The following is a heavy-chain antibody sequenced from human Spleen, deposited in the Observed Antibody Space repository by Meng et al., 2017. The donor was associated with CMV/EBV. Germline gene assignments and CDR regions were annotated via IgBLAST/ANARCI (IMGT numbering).Heavy chain of an antibody. CDR1: GFAFNNYW. V-gene: IGHV3-74*01. Sequence: GESLKISCAASGFAFNNYWMHWVRQGPGKGLVWVSRINIDGSTTSYADSVKGRFTISRDNAKNTLYLQMNSLRAEDTGVYYCATGSVPAYFDYWGQGTLVTVSS. CDR3: ATGSVPAYFDY. D-gene: IGHD2-2*01. J-gene: IGHJ4*02. CDR2: INIDGSTT.